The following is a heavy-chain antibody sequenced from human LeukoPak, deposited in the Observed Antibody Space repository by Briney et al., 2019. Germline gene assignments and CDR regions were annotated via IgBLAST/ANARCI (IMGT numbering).Heavy chain of an antibody. CDR2: IKSKTDGGTT. V-gene: IGHV3-15*01. Sequence: GGSLRLSCAASGFTSRNLWMGWVRQAPGEGVEWVGRIKSKTDGGTTQYAAHVKERFTISRNDSKSMLYMQMTSLKTEDTAVYDCTGEPNWFDPWGQGTLVTVSS. CDR3: TGEPNWFDP. J-gene: IGHJ5*02. CDR1: GFTSRNLW. D-gene: IGHD3-16*01.